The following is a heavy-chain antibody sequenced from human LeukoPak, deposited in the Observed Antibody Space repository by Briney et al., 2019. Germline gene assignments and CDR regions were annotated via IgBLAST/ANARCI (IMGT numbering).Heavy chain of an antibody. CDR1: GYTFSGYY. CDR2: INPNSGGT. V-gene: IGHV1-2*02. D-gene: IGHD5-18*01. CDR3: ARGGGEAMVPFDY. J-gene: IGHJ4*02. Sequence: ASVKVSCKASGYTFSGYYMHWVRQAPGXXXXXXGWINPNSGGTNYAQKFQGRVTMTRDTSISTAYMELSRLRSDDTAVYYCARGGGEAMVPFDYWGQGTLVTVSS.